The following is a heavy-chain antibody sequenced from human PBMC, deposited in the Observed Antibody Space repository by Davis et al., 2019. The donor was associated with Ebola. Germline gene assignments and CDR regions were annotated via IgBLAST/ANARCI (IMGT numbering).Heavy chain of an antibody. CDR2: ISSSGTYM. CDR3: AREGIGYSYVDY. V-gene: IGHV3-21*06. J-gene: IGHJ4*02. D-gene: IGHD5-18*01. CDR1: GFTFSTYT. Sequence: GESLKISCAASGFTFSTYTMNWVRQAPGKGLEWVSSISSSGTYMYYADSVQGRFTISRDNAKNSLSLQMNSLRDEDTAVYYCAREGIGYSYVDYWGQGTLVTVSS.